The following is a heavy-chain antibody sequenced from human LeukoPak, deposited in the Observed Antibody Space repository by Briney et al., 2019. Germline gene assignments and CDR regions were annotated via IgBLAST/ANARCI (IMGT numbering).Heavy chain of an antibody. Sequence: PGGSVPHFCAPSGFTLSSQVMSWPRQAPGKGLEWVSAISGSGGSTYYADSVKGRFTISRDNSKNTLYLQMNSLRAEDTGVYYCGKDGQTNGEDVDYWGQGTMVTVSS. V-gene: IGHV3-23*01. CDR3: GKDGQTNGEDVDY. CDR1: GFTLSSQV. D-gene: IGHD2-8*01. CDR2: ISGSGGST. J-gene: IGHJ4*03.